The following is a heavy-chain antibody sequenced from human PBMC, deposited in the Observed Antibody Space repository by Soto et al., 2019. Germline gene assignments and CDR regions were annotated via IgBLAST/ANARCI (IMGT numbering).Heavy chain of an antibody. J-gene: IGHJ4*02. CDR3: ANNSFDY. CDR1: GFTFSSYA. V-gene: IGHV3-30*04. CDR2: ISYGGSNK. Sequence: GGSLRLSCAASGFTFSSYAMHWVRQAPGKGLEWVAVISYGGSNKYYADSVKGRFTISRDNSKNALYLQMNSLRAEDTAVYYCANNSFDYWGQGTLVTVSS.